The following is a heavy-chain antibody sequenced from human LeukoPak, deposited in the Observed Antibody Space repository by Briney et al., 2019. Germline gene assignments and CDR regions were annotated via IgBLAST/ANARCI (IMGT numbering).Heavy chain of an antibody. Sequence: ASVKVSCKVSGYTLTELSMHWVRQAPGRGLEWMGGFDPEDGETIYAQKFQGRVTMTEDTSTDTAYMELSSLRSEDTAVYYCATGVSSSWPMYYYMDVWGKGTTVTVSS. CDR3: ATGVSSSWPMYYYMDV. J-gene: IGHJ6*03. D-gene: IGHD6-13*01. CDR2: FDPEDGET. V-gene: IGHV1-24*01. CDR1: GYTLTELS.